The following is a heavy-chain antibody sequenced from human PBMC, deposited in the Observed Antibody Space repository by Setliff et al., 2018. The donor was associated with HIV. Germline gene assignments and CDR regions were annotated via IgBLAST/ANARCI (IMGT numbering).Heavy chain of an antibody. D-gene: IGHD3-10*01. CDR1: GYTFSGYY. CDR2: INPNIGAT. CDR3: ARDRMVRGEPGLDDYYYYMDV. Sequence: ASVKVSCKASGYTFSGYYMHWVRQAPGQGLEWMGWINPNIGATNYAQKFQGRVTMTRDTSINTAYMELSSLRSDDTAVYYCARDRMVRGEPGLDDYYYYMDVWGKGTTVTVSS. J-gene: IGHJ6*03. V-gene: IGHV1-2*02.